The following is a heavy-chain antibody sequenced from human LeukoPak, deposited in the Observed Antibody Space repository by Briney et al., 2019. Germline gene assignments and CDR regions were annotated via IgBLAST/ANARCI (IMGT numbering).Heavy chain of an antibody. J-gene: IGHJ4*02. D-gene: IGHD1-26*01. V-gene: IGHV3-48*02. CDR1: GFSRYS. Sequence: GSLRLSCAASGFSRYSMTWVRQAPGKGLEWVSYISSGSSTIYYADSVKGRFTISRDNAKNSLYLQMNSLRDEDTAVYYCARAVGATTRGFFDYWGQGTLVTVSS. CDR2: ISSGSSTI. CDR3: ARAVGATTRGFFDY.